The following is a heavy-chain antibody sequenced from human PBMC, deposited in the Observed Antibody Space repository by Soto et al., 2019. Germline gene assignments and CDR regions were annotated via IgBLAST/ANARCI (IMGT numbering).Heavy chain of an antibody. CDR2: IYPGDSET. J-gene: IGHJ4*02. V-gene: IGHV5-51*01. CDR1: GYNFTTFW. Sequence: GESLKISCKGSGYNFTTFWIGWVRQMPGKGLEWMGIIYPGDSETKYSPDFEGQVTISADRSTNTAYLQWRSLRASDTAMYYCARLGFPGAIYFDSCGLRTLVTVSS. CDR3: ARLGFPGAIYFDS.